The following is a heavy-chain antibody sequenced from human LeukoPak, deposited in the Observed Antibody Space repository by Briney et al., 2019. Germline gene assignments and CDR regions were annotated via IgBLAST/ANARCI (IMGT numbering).Heavy chain of an antibody. CDR2: INSDGSST. V-gene: IGHV3-74*01. J-gene: IGHJ4*02. CDR1: GFTFSSYW. CDR3: ARVHYKTLYYFDY. D-gene: IGHD4-11*01. Sequence: GGSLRLSCAASGFTFSSYWMHWVRQAPGKGLVWVSRINSDGSSTSYADSVKGRFTISRDNAKNTLYLQMNSLRAEDTAVYYCARVHYKTLYYFDYWGQGTLVTVSS.